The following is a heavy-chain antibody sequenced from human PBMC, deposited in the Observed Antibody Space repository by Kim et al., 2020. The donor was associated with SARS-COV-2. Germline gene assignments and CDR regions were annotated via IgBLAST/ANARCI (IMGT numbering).Heavy chain of an antibody. CDR3: ARSSHYRFDS. CDR1: GFTFTSYS. CDR2: ITFSSNGI. Sequence: GGFLRLSCAASGFTFTSYSMNWVRQAPGKGLEWVSYITFSSNGIYYADSVKGRFTMSRDNAKNSVYLQMNSLRDEDTAVYYCARSSHYRFDSWGQGTLVTVSS. V-gene: IGHV3-48*02. J-gene: IGHJ4*02. D-gene: IGHD4-4*01.